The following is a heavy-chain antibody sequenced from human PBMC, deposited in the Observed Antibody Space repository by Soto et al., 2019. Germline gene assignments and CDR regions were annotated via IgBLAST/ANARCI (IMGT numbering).Heavy chain of an antibody. V-gene: IGHV3-74*03. CDR2: SNPEETTI. Sequence: DVQLVESWGGLVQPGGALRLSCAASGFTFSTYWMHWVRQAPGKGLVWVSRSNPEETTITYADSVKGRFTISRDNAKNTLYLQMNSLRVEDTAVYFCTSDTFGARDSWGQGTLVTVSS. J-gene: IGHJ4*02. CDR3: TSDTFGARDS. D-gene: IGHD2-15*01. CDR1: GFTFSTYW.